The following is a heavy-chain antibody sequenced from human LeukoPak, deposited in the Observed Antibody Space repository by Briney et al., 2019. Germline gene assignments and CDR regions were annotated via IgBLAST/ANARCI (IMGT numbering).Heavy chain of an antibody. D-gene: IGHD3-3*01. CDR1: GFTFSNYA. CDR3: ARVGAPEWSIYYFDY. Sequence: GGSLRLSCAASGFTFSNYAVSWVRQAPGKGLVWVSRINSDGSSTSYADSVKGRFTISRDNAKNTLYLQMNSLRAEDTAVYYCARVGAPEWSIYYFDYWGQGTLVTVSS. CDR2: INSDGSST. V-gene: IGHV3-74*01. J-gene: IGHJ4*02.